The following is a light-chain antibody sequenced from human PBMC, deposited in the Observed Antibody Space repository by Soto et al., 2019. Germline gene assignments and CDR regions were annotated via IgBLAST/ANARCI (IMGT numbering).Light chain of an antibody. Sequence: EIVMTQSPATLSVSPGERATLSCRASLSVSRNLAWYQQKPGQAPRLLIYGASTRAPGFPARFSGSGSGTDFTLTISSLQSEDFAVYYCQQYNNWPWTFGQGTKV. CDR1: LSVSRN. J-gene: IGKJ1*01. CDR2: GAS. CDR3: QQYNNWPWT. V-gene: IGKV3D-15*01.